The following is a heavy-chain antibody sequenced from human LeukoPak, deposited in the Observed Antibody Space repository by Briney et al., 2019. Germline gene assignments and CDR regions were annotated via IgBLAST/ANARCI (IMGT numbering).Heavy chain of an antibody. J-gene: IGHJ4*02. CDR2: MNSNSGNT. Sequence: GASVKVSCKASGYTFTSYDINWVRQATGQGLEWMGWMNSNSGNTGYTQKFQGRVTMTRNTSISTAYMELRSLRSDDTAVYYCARDLTYDSSGYYDYWGQGTLVTVSS. CDR3: ARDLTYDSSGYYDY. V-gene: IGHV1-8*01. D-gene: IGHD3-22*01. CDR1: GYTFTSYD.